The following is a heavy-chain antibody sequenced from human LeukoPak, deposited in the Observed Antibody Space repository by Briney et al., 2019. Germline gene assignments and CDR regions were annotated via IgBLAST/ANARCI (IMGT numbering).Heavy chain of an antibody. D-gene: IGHD3-10*01. V-gene: IGHV3-23*01. Sequence: PGGSLRLSCAASGFTFSSYAMSWVRQASGKGLEWVSAISGSGGSTYYADSVKGRFTISRDNSKNTLYLQMNSLRAEDTAVYYCAKDPLSYYGSGSYSYYWGQGTLVTVSS. CDR2: ISGSGGST. CDR3: AKDPLSYYGSGSYSYY. J-gene: IGHJ4*02. CDR1: GFTFSSYA.